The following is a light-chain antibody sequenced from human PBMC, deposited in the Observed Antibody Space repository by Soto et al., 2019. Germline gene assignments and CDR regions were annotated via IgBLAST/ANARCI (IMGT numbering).Light chain of an antibody. CDR1: SSSVGHES. V-gene: IGLV1-51*01. CDR3: GTWDTTLNVGV. J-gene: IGLJ3*02. Sequence: QSALTQPPSVSAAPGQTVTISCSGSSSSVGHESVSWYQSLPGTAPKLLIYDNYKRPSGIPDRFSGSQSGTSATLGITGLQTGDEADYYCGTWDTTLNVGVFGGGTKLTVL. CDR2: DNY.